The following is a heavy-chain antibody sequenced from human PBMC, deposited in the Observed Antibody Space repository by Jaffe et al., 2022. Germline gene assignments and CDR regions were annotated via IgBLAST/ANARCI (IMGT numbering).Heavy chain of an antibody. CDR3: ARLCLGVVAATTSFDP. Sequence: QLQLQESGPGLVKPSETLSLTCTVSGGSISSSSYYWGWIRQPPGKGLEWIGSIYYSGSTYYNPSLKSRVTISVDTSKNQFSLKLSSVTAADTAVYYCARLCLGVVAATTSFDPWGQGTLVTVSS. D-gene: IGHD2-15*01. V-gene: IGHV4-39*01. CDR1: GGSISSSSYY. CDR2: IYYSGST. J-gene: IGHJ5*02.